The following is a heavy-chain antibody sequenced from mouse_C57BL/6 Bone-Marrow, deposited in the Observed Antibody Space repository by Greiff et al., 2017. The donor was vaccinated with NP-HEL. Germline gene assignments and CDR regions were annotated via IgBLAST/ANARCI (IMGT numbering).Heavy chain of an antibody. J-gene: IGHJ4*01. CDR3: TRGRYYYAMDY. Sequence: KLMESGEGLVKPGGSLKLSCAASGFTFSSYAMSWVRQTPEKRLEWVAYISSGGDYSYYADTVKGRFTISRDNARNTLYLQMSSLKSEDTAMYYCTRGRYYYAMDYWGQGTSVTVSS. CDR1: GFTFSSYA. D-gene: IGHD1-1*01. CDR2: ISSGGDYS. V-gene: IGHV5-9-1*02.